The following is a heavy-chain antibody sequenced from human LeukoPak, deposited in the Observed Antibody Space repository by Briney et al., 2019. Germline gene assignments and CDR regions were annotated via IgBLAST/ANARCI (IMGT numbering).Heavy chain of an antibody. CDR2: ISSSSSTV. V-gene: IGHV3-48*02. Sequence: GGSLRLSCAASGFTFSRYSMNWVRQAPGKGLEWVSYISSSSSTVYYADSLKGRFTISRDNAKNSLYLQMNSLRDEDTAVYYCARERIGDGYNYAYWGQGTLVTVSS. D-gene: IGHD5-24*01. CDR3: ARERIGDGYNYAY. J-gene: IGHJ4*02. CDR1: GFTFSRYS.